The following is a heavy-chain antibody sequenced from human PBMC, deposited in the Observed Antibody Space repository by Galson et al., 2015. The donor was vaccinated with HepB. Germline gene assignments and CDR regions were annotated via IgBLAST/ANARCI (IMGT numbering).Heavy chain of an antibody. CDR1: GFRFGLYG. J-gene: IGHJ3*01. V-gene: IGHV3-30*18. Sequence: SLRLSCAASGFRFGLYGMDWVRQVPGKGLEWVAVISYDGKQKHYGDYVKGRFIISRDNSKNTLSLQMNSLRPEDTAIYYCAKGDKLGWSTHDAFQFWGTGTRVTVSS. D-gene: IGHD3/OR15-3a*01. CDR2: ISYDGKQK. CDR3: AKGDKLGWSTHDAFQF.